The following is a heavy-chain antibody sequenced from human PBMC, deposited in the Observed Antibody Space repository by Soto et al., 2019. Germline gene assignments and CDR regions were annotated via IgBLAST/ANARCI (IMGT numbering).Heavy chain of an antibody. CDR1: GFSLSTTGVG. D-gene: IGHD3-22*01. CDR2: IYWDDDK. Sequence: SGPTLVNPTQTLTLTCTFSGFSLSTTGVGVGWIRQPPGKALEWLALIYWDDDKRYNPSLNSRLTITKDTSKNQVVLAMINMDPVDTATYYCARILGSSGYLDYWGQGSLVTVSS. J-gene: IGHJ4*02. V-gene: IGHV2-5*02. CDR3: ARILGSSGYLDY.